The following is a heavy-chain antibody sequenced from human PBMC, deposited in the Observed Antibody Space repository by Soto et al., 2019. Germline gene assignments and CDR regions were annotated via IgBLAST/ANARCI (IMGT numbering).Heavy chain of an antibody. Sequence: WWWLRLSCSVSVYTFSSYNMNWLRQTPAKGLEWLAYISNSGNNIYYADSVKGRFTISRDNAKNSLYLQMNSLRDEDTALYFCVRWDYYDSSGCYGLDFWGQGTLVTVSS. CDR2: ISNSGNNI. J-gene: IGHJ4*02. CDR1: VYTFSSYN. CDR3: VRWDYYDSSGCYGLDF. D-gene: IGHD3-22*01. V-gene: IGHV3-48*02.